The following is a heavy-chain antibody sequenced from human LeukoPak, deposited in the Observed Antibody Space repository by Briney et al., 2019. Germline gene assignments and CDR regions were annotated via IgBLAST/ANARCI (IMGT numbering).Heavy chain of an antibody. D-gene: IGHD1-14*01. CDR1: GFTFSSYA. CDR3: AKLTDDYYYGMDV. V-gene: IGHV3-23*01. CDR2: ISGSGGST. J-gene: IGHJ6*02. Sequence: GGSLRLSCAASGFTFSSYAMSWVRQAPGKGLEWVSAISGSGGSTSYADSVKGRFTISRDNSKNTLYLQMNSLRAEGTAVYYCAKLTDDYYYGMDVWGQGTTVTVSS.